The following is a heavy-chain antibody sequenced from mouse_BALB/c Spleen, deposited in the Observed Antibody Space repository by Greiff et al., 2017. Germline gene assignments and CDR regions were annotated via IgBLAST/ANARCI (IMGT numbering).Heavy chain of an antibody. CDR3: RSNDGSSLAGFAY. J-gene: IGHJ3*01. CDR1: GYAFSSYW. V-gene: IGHV1-80*01. Sequence: QVQLQQSGAELVRPGSSVKISCKASGYAFSSYWMNWVKQRPGQGLEWIGQIYPGDGDTNNNGKFKGKATLTADKSSSTAYMQLSSQTSEDSAVYFCRSNDGSSLAGFAYWGQGTLVTVSA. D-gene: IGHD1-1*01. CDR2: IYPGDGDT.